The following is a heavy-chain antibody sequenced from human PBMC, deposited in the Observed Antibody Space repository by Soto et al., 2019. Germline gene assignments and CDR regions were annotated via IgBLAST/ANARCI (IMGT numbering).Heavy chain of an antibody. Sequence: SETLSLTCTVSGGSISSYYWSWIRQPPGKGLEWIGYIYYSGSTNYNPSLKSRVTISVDTSKNQFSLKLSSVTAADTAVYYCARVNSSSSMGSFDYWGQGTLVTVS. D-gene: IGHD6-6*01. V-gene: IGHV4-59*01. J-gene: IGHJ4*02. CDR1: GGSISSYY. CDR3: ARVNSSSSMGSFDY. CDR2: IYYSGST.